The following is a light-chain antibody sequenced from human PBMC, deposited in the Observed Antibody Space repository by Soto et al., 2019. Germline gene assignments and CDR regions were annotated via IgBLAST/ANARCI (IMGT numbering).Light chain of an antibody. Sequence: DIQMTQSPSTLSASVGDRVTITCRASQSISSWLAWYQQNPGKAPNLLIYKASSLESGVPSRFSGSGSGTEFTLSISSLQPDDFATYYCQQYNSYWTFGQGTKVEIK. V-gene: IGKV1-5*03. CDR2: KAS. J-gene: IGKJ1*01. CDR1: QSISSW. CDR3: QQYNSYWT.